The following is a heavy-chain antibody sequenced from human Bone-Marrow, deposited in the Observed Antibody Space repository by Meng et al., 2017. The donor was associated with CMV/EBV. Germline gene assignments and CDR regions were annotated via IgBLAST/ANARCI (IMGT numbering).Heavy chain of an antibody. Sequence: SETRSPACAVYGGFFSGDYWSWIRQPPGKGLEWIGEINHSGSTNYNPSLKSRVTISVDTSKNQFSLKLSAVTAADTPVYYCARARYYIDYWGQGTLVTVSS. CDR3: ARARYYIDY. CDR1: GGFFSGDY. V-gene: IGHV4-34*01. D-gene: IGHD3-16*02. CDR2: INHSGST. J-gene: IGHJ4*02.